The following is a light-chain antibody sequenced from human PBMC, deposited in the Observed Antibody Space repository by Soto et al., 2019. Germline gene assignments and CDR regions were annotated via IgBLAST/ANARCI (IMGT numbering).Light chain of an antibody. CDR2: DVN. CDR3: SSYTISSTVV. CDR1: SSDVGGYNY. Sequence: QSALTQPASVSGSPGQSITISCTGTSSDVGGYNYVSWYQQHPGKAPKLMIYDVNNRPSGVSSRFSGSKSGNTASLSISGLQPEDEADYYCSSYTISSTVVFGGGTKLTVL. V-gene: IGLV2-14*01. J-gene: IGLJ2*01.